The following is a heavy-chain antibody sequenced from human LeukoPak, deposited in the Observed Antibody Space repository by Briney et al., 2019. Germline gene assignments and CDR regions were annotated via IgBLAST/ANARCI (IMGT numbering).Heavy chain of an antibody. CDR3: ARQVDSSSWYRWFDP. D-gene: IGHD6-13*01. V-gene: IGHV4-59*08. J-gene: IGHJ5*02. CDR1: GGSISSYY. CDR2: IYYSGST. Sequence: SETLSLTCTVSGGSISSYYWSWTRQPPGKGLEWIGYIYYSGSTNYNPSLKSRVTISVDTTKNQFSLKLSSVTAADTAVYYCARQVDSSSWYRWFDPWGQGTLVTVSS.